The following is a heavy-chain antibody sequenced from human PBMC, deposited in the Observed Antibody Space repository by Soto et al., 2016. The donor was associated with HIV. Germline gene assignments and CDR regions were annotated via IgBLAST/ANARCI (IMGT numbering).Heavy chain of an antibody. V-gene: IGHV3-23*01. Sequence: EVQLLESGGGLVQPGGSLRLSCAASGFTFSSYAMSWVRQAPGKGLEWVSTISGGGGSTFYADSVKGRFTISRDNSKNTLYLQMNSLRAEDTAVYYCAKGTLVATQLDAFDIWGQGTMVTVSS. D-gene: IGHD5-12*01. CDR3: AKGTLVATQLDAFDI. CDR1: GFTFSSYA. CDR2: ISGGGGST. J-gene: IGHJ3*02.